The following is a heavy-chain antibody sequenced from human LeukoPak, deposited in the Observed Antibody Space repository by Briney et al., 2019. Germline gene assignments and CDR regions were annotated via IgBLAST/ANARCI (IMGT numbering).Heavy chain of an antibody. J-gene: IGHJ4*02. D-gene: IGHD3-22*01. CDR2: IYHSGST. CDR1: GGSISSGGYS. Sequence: SETLSLTCAVSGGSISSGGYSWSWIRQPPGKGLEWIGYIYHSGSTYYNPSLKSRVTISVDRSENQFSLKLSSVTAADTAVYYCARELVITPYFDYWGQGTLVAVSS. CDR3: ARELVITPYFDY. V-gene: IGHV4-30-2*01.